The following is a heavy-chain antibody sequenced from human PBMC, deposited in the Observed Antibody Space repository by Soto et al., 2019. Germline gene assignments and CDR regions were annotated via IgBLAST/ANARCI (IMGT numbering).Heavy chain of an antibody. CDR1: GFTFDDYA. CDR3: AKEVKDSSSWWYGMDV. J-gene: IGHJ6*02. D-gene: IGHD6-13*01. CDR2: ISWNSGSI. Sequence: PGGSLRLSCAASGFTFDDYAMHWVRQAPGKGLEWVSGISWNSGSIGYADSVKGRFTISRDNAKNSLYLQMNSLRAEDTALYYCAKEVKDSSSWWYGMDVWGQGTTVTVSS. V-gene: IGHV3-9*01.